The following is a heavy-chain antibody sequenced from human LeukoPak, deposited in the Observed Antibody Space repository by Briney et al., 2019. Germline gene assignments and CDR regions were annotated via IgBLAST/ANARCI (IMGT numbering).Heavy chain of an antibody. CDR1: GGSISSSSYY. Sequence: PSETLSLTCTVSGGSISSSSYYWGWIRQPPGKGLEWIGYIYYSGSTNYNPSLKSRVTISVDTSKNQFSLKLSSVTAADTAVYYCARSAGGWLRLGAFDIWGQGTMVTVSS. CDR2: IYYSGST. D-gene: IGHD5-12*01. V-gene: IGHV4-61*05. J-gene: IGHJ3*02. CDR3: ARSAGGWLRLGAFDI.